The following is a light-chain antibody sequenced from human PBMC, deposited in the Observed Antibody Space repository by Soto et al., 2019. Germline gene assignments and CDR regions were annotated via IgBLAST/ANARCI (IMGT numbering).Light chain of an antibody. CDR1: SSDVGGYNY. CDR2: DVI. Sequence: QSALTQPASVSGSPGQSITISCSGTSSDVGGYNYVSWYQQHPGEAPKLVIYDVINRPSGVSNRFSGSKSGNTASLTISGIHAEDEADYYCYSYTRNDVIFGGGTKLTVL. J-gene: IGLJ2*01. CDR3: YSYTRNDVI. V-gene: IGLV2-14*01.